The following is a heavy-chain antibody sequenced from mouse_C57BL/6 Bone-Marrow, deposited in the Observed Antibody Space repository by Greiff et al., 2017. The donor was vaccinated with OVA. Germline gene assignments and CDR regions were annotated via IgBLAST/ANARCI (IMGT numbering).Heavy chain of an antibody. CDR3: ARKLGGAMDY. CDR2: IYPRSGNT. J-gene: IGHJ4*01. V-gene: IGHV1-81*01. Sequence: VQLQQSGAELARPGASVKLSCKASGYTFTSYGISWVKQRTEQGLEWIGEIYPRSGNTYYNEKFKGKATLTADKSSSTAYMELRSLTSEDSAVYFCARKLGGAMDYWGQGTSVTVSS. D-gene: IGHD4-1*01. CDR1: GYTFTSYG.